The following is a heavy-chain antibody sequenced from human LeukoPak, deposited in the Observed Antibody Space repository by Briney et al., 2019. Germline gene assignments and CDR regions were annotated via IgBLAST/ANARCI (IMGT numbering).Heavy chain of an antibody. Sequence: SETLSLTCAVYGGSFSGYYWSWIRQPPGKGLEWIGEINHSGSTNYNPSLKSRVTISVDTSKNQFSLKLSSVTAADTAVYYCARLRPDYGDYAFYYYYYYMDVWGKGTTVTISS. CDR3: ARLRPDYGDYAFYYYYYYMDV. J-gene: IGHJ6*03. V-gene: IGHV4-34*01. D-gene: IGHD4-17*01. CDR2: INHSGST. CDR1: GGSFSGYY.